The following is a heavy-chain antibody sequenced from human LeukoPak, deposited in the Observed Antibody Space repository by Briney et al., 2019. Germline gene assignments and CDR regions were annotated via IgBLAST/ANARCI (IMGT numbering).Heavy chain of an antibody. Sequence: PSETLSLTCSVSGDSISSNNYYWGWIRQPPGKGLEWIGSIYYSGITYYNPSLKSRVTMPVDTSKSQFSLKLTSVTAADTAVYYCARDWSYGQMPFDCWGRGTLVTVSS. CDR3: ARDWSYGQMPFDC. CDR2: IYYSGIT. CDR1: GDSISSNNYY. V-gene: IGHV4-39*02. J-gene: IGHJ4*02. D-gene: IGHD5-18*01.